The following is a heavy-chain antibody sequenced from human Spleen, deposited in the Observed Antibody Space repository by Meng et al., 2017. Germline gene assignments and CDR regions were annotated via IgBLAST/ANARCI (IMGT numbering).Heavy chain of an antibody. D-gene: IGHD7-27*01. Sequence: PGLVRLAETSSVICTSAGGTVRSSYCQWSGIRQPPGKGLELIGFASTNYTPSLKSRLTISLDTSKNQFSLKLTSVTAADTAVYYCARDYWGSLDYWGQGILVTVSS. CDR2: AST. V-gene: IGHV4-61*01. J-gene: IGHJ4*02. CDR1: GGTVRSSYCQ. CDR3: ARDYWGSLDY.